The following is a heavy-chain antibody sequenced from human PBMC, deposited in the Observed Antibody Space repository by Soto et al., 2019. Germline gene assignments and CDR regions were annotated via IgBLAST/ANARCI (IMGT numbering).Heavy chain of an antibody. Sequence: QVQLVQSGAEVKKPGSSVKVSCKASGGTFSSYAISWVRQAPGQGLEWMGGIIPIFGTANYAQKFQGRVKITAYESTSTAYMELSSLRSEDTAVYYCARGGCGGDCYPGMMDVCGQGTTVTVSS. CDR2: IIPIFGTA. CDR3: ARGGCGGDCYPGMMDV. CDR1: GGTFSSYA. D-gene: IGHD2-21*02. J-gene: IGHJ6*02. V-gene: IGHV1-69*01.